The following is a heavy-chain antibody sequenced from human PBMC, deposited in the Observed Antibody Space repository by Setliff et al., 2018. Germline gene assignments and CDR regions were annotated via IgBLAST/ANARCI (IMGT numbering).Heavy chain of an antibody. J-gene: IGHJ6*02. CDR1: GFTFSSYW. CDR2: IKQDGSEK. Sequence: PGGSLRLSCAASGFTFSSYWMSWVRQAPGKGLEWVANIKQDGSEKYYVDSVKGRFTISRDNSKNTLYLQMNSLRAEDTAVYYCAKVNNRFWSGYYPYYYGMDVWGQGTTVTVSS. V-gene: IGHV3-7*03. D-gene: IGHD3-3*01. CDR3: AKVNNRFWSGYYPYYYGMDV.